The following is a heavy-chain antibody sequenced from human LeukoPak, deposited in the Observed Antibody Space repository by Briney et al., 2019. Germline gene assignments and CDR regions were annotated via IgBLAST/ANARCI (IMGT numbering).Heavy chain of an antibody. CDR3: ARGGAHGMDV. J-gene: IGHJ6*02. V-gene: IGHV3-30*03. D-gene: IGHD1-26*01. CDR1: GFTFSSYG. Sequence: GRSLRLSCAASGFTFSSYGMHWVRRAPGKGLEWVALISYDGSDKYYADSVKGRFTISRDNAKNSVYLQMNSLRAEDTAVYYCARGGAHGMDVWGQGTTVTVSS. CDR2: ISYDGSDK.